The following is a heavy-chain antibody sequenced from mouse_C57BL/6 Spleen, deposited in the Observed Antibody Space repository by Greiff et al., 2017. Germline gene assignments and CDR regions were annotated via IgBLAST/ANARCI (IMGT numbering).Heavy chain of an antibody. Sequence: QVQLQQSGAELVKPGASVKLSCKASGYTFTSYWMHWVKQRPGQGLEWIGMIHPNSGSTNYNEKFKSKATLTVDQSSSTAYMQLSSLTAEDSAVYYCARLRVYYGSSYDAMDYWGQGTSVTVSS. CDR3: ARLRVYYGSSYDAMDY. D-gene: IGHD1-1*01. CDR2: IHPNSGST. J-gene: IGHJ4*01. V-gene: IGHV1-64*01. CDR1: GYTFTSYW.